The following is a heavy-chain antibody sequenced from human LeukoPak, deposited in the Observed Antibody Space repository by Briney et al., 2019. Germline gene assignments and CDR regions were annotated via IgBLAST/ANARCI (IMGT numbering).Heavy chain of an antibody. J-gene: IGHJ4*02. CDR1: GYTFTGYY. D-gene: IGHD2-2*01. CDR3: ARSIVVVPAAENGYSGYDRAHDY. CDR2: INPNSGGT. V-gene: IGHV1-2*02. Sequence: GASVKVSCKASGYTFTGYYMHWVRQAPGQGLEWMGWINPNSGGTNYAQKFQGRVTMTRDTSISTAYMELSRLRSDDTAVYYCARSIVVVPAAENGYSGYDRAHDYWGQGTLVTVSS.